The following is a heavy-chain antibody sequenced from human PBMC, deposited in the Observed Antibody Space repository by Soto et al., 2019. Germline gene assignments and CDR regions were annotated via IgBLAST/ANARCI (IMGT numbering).Heavy chain of an antibody. D-gene: IGHD3-10*01. CDR2: ISSSSSYI. V-gene: IGHV3-21*01. Sequence: EVQLVESGGGLVKPGGSLRLSCAASGFTFSSYSMNWVRQAPGKGLEWVSSISSSSSYIYYADSVKGRFTISRDNAKNSLYLQKNSLRAEDTAVYYCARDGITMVRGAAYYYYYGMDVWGQGTTVTVSS. CDR3: ARDGITMVRGAAYYYYYGMDV. J-gene: IGHJ6*02. CDR1: GFTFSSYS.